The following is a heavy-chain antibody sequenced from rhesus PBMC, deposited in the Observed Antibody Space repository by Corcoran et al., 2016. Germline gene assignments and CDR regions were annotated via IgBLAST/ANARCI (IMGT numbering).Heavy chain of an antibody. Sequence: QVQLVQSGAEIKQPGASVKLSCKASGYSFTSYYMHRVRQAPGQGLEWVGLLSPYNGNKGYAQNLQGRVTIPTDTSTSTGYMELSSLRSEDTAVYYCTRGFESSYFDLWGPGTPITISS. CDR2: LSPYNGNK. V-gene: IGHV1-1*01. CDR1: GYSFTSYY. CDR3: TRGFESSYFDL. J-gene: IGHJ2*01.